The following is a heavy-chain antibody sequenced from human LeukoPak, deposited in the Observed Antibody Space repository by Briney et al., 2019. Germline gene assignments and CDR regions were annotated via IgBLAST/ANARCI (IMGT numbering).Heavy chain of an antibody. J-gene: IGHJ4*02. CDR2: IYPGDSDT. D-gene: IGHD2-2*01. V-gene: IGHV5-51*01. Sequence: GESLKISCKGSGNTFNSHWIGWARQMPGKGLEWMGIIYPGDSDTRYSPSFQGQVTISADKSISTAYLQWGSLKASDTAMYYCARSSDSSSAYYFDYWGQGTLVTVSS. CDR3: ARSSDSSSAYYFDY. CDR1: GNTFNSHW.